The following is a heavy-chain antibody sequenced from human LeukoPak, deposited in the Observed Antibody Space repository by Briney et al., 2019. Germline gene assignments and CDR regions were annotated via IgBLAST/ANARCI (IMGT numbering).Heavy chain of an antibody. CDR2: IYHSGST. D-gene: IGHD3-22*01. CDR1: GGSISSSSYY. V-gene: IGHV4-39*07. J-gene: IGHJ5*02. CDR3: ARDPLSYYDSSGPA. Sequence: PSETLSLTCPVSGGSISSSSYYWGWIRQPPGKGLEWIGSIYHSGSTNYNPSLKSRVTISVDKSKNQFSLKLSSVTAADTAVYYCARDPLSYYDSSGPAWGQGTLVTVSS.